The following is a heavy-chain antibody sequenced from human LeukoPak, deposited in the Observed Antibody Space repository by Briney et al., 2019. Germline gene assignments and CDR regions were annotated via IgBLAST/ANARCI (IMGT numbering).Heavy chain of an antibody. J-gene: IGHJ6*02. Sequence: PGGSLRLSCAASGFAFSSYAMTWVRQAPGKGLEWVSAISGSGSSTFYADSVKGRFTISRDNSKNTLYLQMNSLRAEDTAIYYCAQTSGSGNYCYYYYGMDVWGQGTTVTVSS. CDR1: GFAFSSYA. CDR2: ISGSGSST. V-gene: IGHV3-23*01. D-gene: IGHD3-10*01. CDR3: AQTSGSGNYCYYYYGMDV.